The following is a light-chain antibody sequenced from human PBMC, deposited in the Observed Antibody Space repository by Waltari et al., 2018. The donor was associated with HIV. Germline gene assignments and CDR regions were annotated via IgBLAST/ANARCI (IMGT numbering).Light chain of an antibody. Sequence: SSELTQDPAVSVALGQTVRITSQGDSLRSHYAGWYQQKPGQAPVLVIYGKNNRPSGIPDRFSGSSSGNTASLTITGAQAEDEADYYCNSRDSSGNHWVFGGGTKLTVL. V-gene: IGLV3-19*01. CDR3: NSRDSSGNHWV. J-gene: IGLJ3*02. CDR1: SLRSHY. CDR2: GKN.